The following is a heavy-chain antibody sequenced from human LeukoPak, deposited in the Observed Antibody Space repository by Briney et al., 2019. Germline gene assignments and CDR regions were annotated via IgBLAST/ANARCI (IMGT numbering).Heavy chain of an antibody. Sequence: SETLSLTCAVYGGSFSGYYWSWIRQPPGKGLEWIGEINHSGSTNYNPSLKSRVTISVDPSKNQFSLKLSSVTAADTAVYYCARLQRETYYDSSGYYSAVRPSPQHFDYWGQGTLVTVSS. CDR1: GGSFSGYY. J-gene: IGHJ4*02. CDR3: ARLQRETYYDSSGYYSAVRPSPQHFDY. V-gene: IGHV4-34*01. D-gene: IGHD3-22*01. CDR2: INHSGST.